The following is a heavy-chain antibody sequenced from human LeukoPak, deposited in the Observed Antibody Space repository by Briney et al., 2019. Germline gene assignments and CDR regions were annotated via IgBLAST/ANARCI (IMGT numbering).Heavy chain of an antibody. Sequence: SETLSLTCTVSGGSISSYYWSWIRQPPGKGLEWIGYIYYSGSTNYNPSLKSRVTISVDTSKNQFSLKLSSVTAADTAVYYCARDNPGGTRIWFDPRGQGTLVTVSS. CDR2: IYYSGST. V-gene: IGHV4-59*01. CDR1: GGSISSYY. J-gene: IGHJ5*02. D-gene: IGHD1-7*01. CDR3: ARDNPGGTRIWFDP.